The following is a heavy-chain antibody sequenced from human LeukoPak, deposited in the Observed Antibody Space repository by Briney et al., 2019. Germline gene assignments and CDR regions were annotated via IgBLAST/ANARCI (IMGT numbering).Heavy chain of an antibody. D-gene: IGHD4-17*01. J-gene: IGHJ4*02. CDR3: ARDLGTTNYFFDY. V-gene: IGHV3-33*01. CDR2: IWYDGSNK. Sequence: GRSLRLSCAASGFTFSSYGFHWVRQAPGKGLEWVAVIWYDGSNKYYADSVKGRFTISRDNSKNTLYLQMNSLRAEDTAVYYCARDLGTTNYFFDYWGQGTLVTVSS. CDR1: GFTFSSYG.